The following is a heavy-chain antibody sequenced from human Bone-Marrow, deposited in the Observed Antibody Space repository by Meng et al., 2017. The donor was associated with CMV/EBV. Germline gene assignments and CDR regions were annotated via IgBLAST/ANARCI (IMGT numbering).Heavy chain of an antibody. CDR2: IYYSGST. Sequence: SETLSLTCTVSGGSISSYYWSWIRQPPGKGLEWIGYIYYSGSTNYNPSLKSRVTISVDTSKNQFSLKLSSVTAADTAVYYCARAASSGRYYYYYGMDVWGPGTTVTGSS. V-gene: IGHV4-59*01. CDR1: GGSISSYY. J-gene: IGHJ6*01. D-gene: IGHD6-6*01. CDR3: ARAASSGRYYYYYGMDV.